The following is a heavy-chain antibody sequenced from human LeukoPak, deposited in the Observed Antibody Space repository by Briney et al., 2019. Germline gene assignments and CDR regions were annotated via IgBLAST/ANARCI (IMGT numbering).Heavy chain of an antibody. J-gene: IGHJ4*02. V-gene: IGHV3-53*01. CDR1: GFTVSSNS. Sequence: GGSLRLSCAASGFTVSSNSMTWVRQAPGKGLEWVSVIYSGGSIYYADSVKGRFTISRDNSKNTLYLQMSSLRAEDTAVYYCARVKSNYDAYFDYWGQGTLVTVSS. CDR2: IYSGGSI. D-gene: IGHD4-11*01. CDR3: ARVKSNYDAYFDY.